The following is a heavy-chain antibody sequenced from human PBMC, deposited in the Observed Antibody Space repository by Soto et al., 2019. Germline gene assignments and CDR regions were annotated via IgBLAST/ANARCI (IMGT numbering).Heavy chain of an antibody. V-gene: IGHV3-30*18. CDR2: ISHDGSNK. CDR3: AKDDNYDYVWGTYRSLYFDY. CDR1: RFTFSSYG. D-gene: IGHD3-16*02. J-gene: IGHJ4*02. Sequence: GGSLRLSCTASRFTFSSYGMHWVRHAPGKGLEWVAVISHDGSNKYYADSVRGRFTISRDNSKNTLYLQMNSLRAEDTAVYYCAKDDNYDYVWGTYRSLYFDYWGRGTLVTVSS.